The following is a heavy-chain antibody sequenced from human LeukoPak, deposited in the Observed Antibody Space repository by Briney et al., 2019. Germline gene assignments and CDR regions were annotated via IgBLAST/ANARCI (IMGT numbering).Heavy chain of an antibody. V-gene: IGHV3-21*01. J-gene: IGHJ6*03. CDR3: ARDCCSSWDLHYYYYMDV. Sequence: SGGSLRLSCAASGFTFSSYSMNWVRQAPGKGLEWVSSISSSSSYIYYADSVKGRFTISRDNAKNSLYLQMNSPRAEDTAVYYCARDCCSSWDLHYYYYMDVWGKGTTVTVSS. CDR2: ISSSSSYI. CDR1: GFTFSSYS. D-gene: IGHD6-13*01.